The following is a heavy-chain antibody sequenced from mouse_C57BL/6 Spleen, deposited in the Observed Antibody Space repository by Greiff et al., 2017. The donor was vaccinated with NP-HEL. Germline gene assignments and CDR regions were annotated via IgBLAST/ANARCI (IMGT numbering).Heavy chain of an antibody. V-gene: IGHV1-59*01. Sequence: QVQLQQPGAELVRPGTSVKLSCKASGYTFTSYWMHWVKQRPGQGLEWIGVIDPSDSYTNYNQKFKGKATLTVDTSSSTAYMQLSSLTSEDSAVYYCARAGGWYFDVWGTGTTVTVSS. D-gene: IGHD3-3*01. CDR1: GYTFTSYW. CDR2: IDPSDSYT. J-gene: IGHJ1*03. CDR3: ARAGGWYFDV.